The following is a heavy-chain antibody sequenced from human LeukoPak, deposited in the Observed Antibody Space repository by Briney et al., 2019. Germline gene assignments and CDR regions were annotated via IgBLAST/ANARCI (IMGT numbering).Heavy chain of an antibody. CDR1: GYTFTGYD. Sequence: ASVKVSCKASGYTFTGYDINWVPQASGQGLEWMGGIIPIFGTTNYAQKFQGRVTINTHESTSTAYMEQNSLRSEDTAVYYCARGPYGLGAFDIWGQGTMVTVSS. CDR2: IIPIFGTT. CDR3: ARGPYGLGAFDI. D-gene: IGHD3/OR15-3a*01. J-gene: IGHJ3*02. V-gene: IGHV1-69*05.